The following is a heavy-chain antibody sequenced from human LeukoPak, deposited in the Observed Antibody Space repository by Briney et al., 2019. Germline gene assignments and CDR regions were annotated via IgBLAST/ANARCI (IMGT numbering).Heavy chain of an antibody. CDR2: ISSSSSYI. CDR3: ARDGAREWELWNVEV. J-gene: IGHJ6*02. D-gene: IGHD1-26*01. CDR1: GFTFSSYS. V-gene: IGHV3-21*01. Sequence: PGGSLRLSCAASGFTFSSYSMNWVRQAPGKGLEWVSSISSSSSYIYYADSVKGRFTISRDNAKNSLYLQMNSLRAEDTAVYYCARDGAREWELWNVEVWGQGTTVTVSS.